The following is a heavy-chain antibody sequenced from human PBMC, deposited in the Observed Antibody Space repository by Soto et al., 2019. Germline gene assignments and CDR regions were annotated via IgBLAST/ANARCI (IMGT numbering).Heavy chain of an antibody. D-gene: IGHD3-22*01. CDR1: GFIFSSYT. J-gene: IGHJ5*02. V-gene: IGHV3-21*01. CDR3: TRGDYDSSGYRFDP. CDR2: ISSSSSYI. Sequence: GGPLRLSCVASGFIFSSYTMSWVRQAPGKGLEWVPYISSSSSYIHYADSVKGRFTVSSDNAKTSLYLQMTSLRAEDTAVHYYTRGDYDSSGYRFDPWGQGTLVTVSS.